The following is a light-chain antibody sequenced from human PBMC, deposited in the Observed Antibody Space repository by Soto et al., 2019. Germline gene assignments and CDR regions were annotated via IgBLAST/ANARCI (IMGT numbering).Light chain of an antibody. CDR3: QQYGSSQWT. J-gene: IGKJ1*01. Sequence: LSHSADTVSLSPRERATLSNSASRSFASSYLAWYQQRPGQAPRLLIYAASNRATGTPDRFSGSGSGTDFTLTVTRLEPEDFAVYYCQQYGSSQWTFCQGTKVDI. CDR1: RSFASSY. V-gene: IGKV3-20*01. CDR2: AAS.